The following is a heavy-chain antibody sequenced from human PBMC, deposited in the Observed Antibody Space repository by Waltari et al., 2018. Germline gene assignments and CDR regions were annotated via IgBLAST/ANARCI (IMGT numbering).Heavy chain of an antibody. V-gene: IGHV3-23*01. D-gene: IGHD3-22*01. J-gene: IGHJ4*02. CDR3: ARHLYSIDYLELAK. CDR2: ISDSGVIT. Sequence: EHLSESGGCWAHSGWSLSLSCAASGLQFPCYATSWGRQAPGKELEWVSGISDSGVITKYADSVKGRFTVSRDNSKNTVFLHLNSLRAEDTAIYYCARHLYSIDYLELAKWGQGTLVTVSS. CDR1: GLQFPCYA.